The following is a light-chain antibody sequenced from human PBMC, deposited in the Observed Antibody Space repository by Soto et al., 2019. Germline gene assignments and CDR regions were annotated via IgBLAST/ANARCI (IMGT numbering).Light chain of an antibody. V-gene: IGKV1-5*01. CDR1: QSISSW. Sequence: DIQMTQSPSTLSASVGDRVTITCRASQSISSWLAWYQQKPGKAPKLLIYAASSLESGVPSRFSGSGSVTEFTLTISSLQPDDFATYYCQQYNSWWTFGQGTKVEIK. CDR2: AAS. CDR3: QQYNSWWT. J-gene: IGKJ1*01.